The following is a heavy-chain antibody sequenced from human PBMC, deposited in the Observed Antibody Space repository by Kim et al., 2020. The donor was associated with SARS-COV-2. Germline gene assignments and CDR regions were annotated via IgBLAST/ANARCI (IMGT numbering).Heavy chain of an antibody. CDR1: GDSISSNY. CDR3: ARNVAL. J-gene: IGHJ4*02. Sequence: SETLSLTCTVSGDSISSNYWSWIRQPPGKGLEWIGFVHYSRSTNYNLSLKSRVTISMDTSKNQFSLKLSSVTATDTAVYYCARNVALWGQGTLVTVSS. CDR2: VHYSRST. V-gene: IGHV4-59*08.